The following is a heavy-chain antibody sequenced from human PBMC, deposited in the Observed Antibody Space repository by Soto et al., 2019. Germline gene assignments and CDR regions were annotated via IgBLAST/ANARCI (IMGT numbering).Heavy chain of an antibody. CDR2: ISAHNGNT. CDR1: GYAFTTYG. D-gene: IGHD1-1*01. Sequence: QVHLVQSGAEVKKPGASVKVSCQGSGYAFTTYGITWVRQAPGQGLEWMGWISAHNGNTNYAQKLQGRVTQTRDTSPSTAYMVLRSLRYDDTAVYYCARGRYGDYWGQGALVTVSS. CDR3: ARGRYGDY. J-gene: IGHJ4*02. V-gene: IGHV1-18*01.